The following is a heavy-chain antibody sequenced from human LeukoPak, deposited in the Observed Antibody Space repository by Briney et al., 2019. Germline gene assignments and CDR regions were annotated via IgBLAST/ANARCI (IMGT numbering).Heavy chain of an antibody. V-gene: IGHV4-59*01. D-gene: IGHD4-23*01. Sequence: SETLSLTCTVSGGSISSYYWTWIRKPPGKGLEWIGYIYYSGSTNYNPSLKSRVTISVDTSKNQFSLKLSSVTAADTAVYYCARVQAYGGKGYFDYWGQGTLVTVSS. CDR3: ARVQAYGGKGYFDY. J-gene: IGHJ4*02. CDR2: IYYSGST. CDR1: GGSISSYY.